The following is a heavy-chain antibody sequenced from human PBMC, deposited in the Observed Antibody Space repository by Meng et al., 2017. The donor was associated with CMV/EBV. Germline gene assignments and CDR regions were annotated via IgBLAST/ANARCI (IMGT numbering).Heavy chain of an antibody. CDR2: IRYDGSVE. CDR3: AKETVDVDSGMDV. J-gene: IGHJ6*02. CDR1: GFTFNNYG. V-gene: IGHV3-30*02. Sequence: GESLKIPCAASGFTFNNYGMHWVRQAPGKGLEWVAFIRYDGSVEYHADSVKGRFTISRDKGKSTLFLQMNSLRPEDTAVYYCAKETVDVDSGMDVWGQGATVTVSS. D-gene: IGHD2-15*01.